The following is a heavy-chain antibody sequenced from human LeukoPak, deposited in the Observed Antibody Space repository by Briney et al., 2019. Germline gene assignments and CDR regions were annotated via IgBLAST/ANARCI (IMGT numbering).Heavy chain of an antibody. CDR2: IYPGDSDT. Sequence: GESLKISCKGSGYTFSSYWIGWVRQMPGKGLERMGIIYPGDSDTRYSPSLQGQVTISVDTSIGTAYLLWSSLKASDTAIYYCARQNDFRLDYWGQGTLVTVSS. CDR1: GYTFSSYW. V-gene: IGHV5-51*01. J-gene: IGHJ4*02. CDR3: ARQNDFRLDY. D-gene: IGHD3-3*01.